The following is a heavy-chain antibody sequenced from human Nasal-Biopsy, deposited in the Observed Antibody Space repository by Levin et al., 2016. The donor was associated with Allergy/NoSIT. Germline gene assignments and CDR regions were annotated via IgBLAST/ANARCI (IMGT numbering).Heavy chain of an antibody. Sequence: GESLKISCSASRFTFSVYLIHWVRQAPGKGLEWVAAISPDGRNSYYAESVKGRFIVSRDNPKNTANLQINNLRVDDTAVYYCARGGQTPLSKYDDAMDLWGQGTTVTVSS. V-gene: IGHV3-30*04. J-gene: IGHJ6*02. CDR2: ISPDGRNS. CDR1: RFTFSVYL. D-gene: IGHD1-1*01. CDR3: ARGGQTPLSKYDDAMDL.